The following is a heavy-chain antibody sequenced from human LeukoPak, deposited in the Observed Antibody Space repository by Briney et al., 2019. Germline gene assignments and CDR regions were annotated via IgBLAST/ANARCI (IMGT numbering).Heavy chain of an antibody. CDR2: INHTGGA. V-gene: IGHV4-34*01. Sequence: SETLSLTCGVYGGSLSGYYWSWIRQPPEKGLEWIAEINHTGGANYNPSLRSRLSLSVDTSKNQFSLKLNSVTAADTAVYYCARGDCSSTSCYWTYNWFDPWGQGTLVTVSS. CDR3: ARGDCSSTSCYWTYNWFDP. D-gene: IGHD2-2*01. J-gene: IGHJ5*02. CDR1: GGSLSGYY.